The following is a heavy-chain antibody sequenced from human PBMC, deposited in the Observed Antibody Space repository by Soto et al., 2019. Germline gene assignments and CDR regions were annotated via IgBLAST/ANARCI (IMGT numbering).Heavy chain of an antibody. CDR2: FDPEDGET. V-gene: IGHV1-24*01. CDR1: GYTLTELS. J-gene: IGHJ4*02. CDR3: AATPSRRGYSSSWGFDY. D-gene: IGHD6-13*01. Sequence: ASVKVSCKVSGYTLTELSMHWVRQAPGKGLEWMGGFDPEDGETIYAQKFQGRVTMTEDTSTDTAYMELSSLRSEDTAVYYCAATPSRRGYSSSWGFDYWGQGTLVTVSS.